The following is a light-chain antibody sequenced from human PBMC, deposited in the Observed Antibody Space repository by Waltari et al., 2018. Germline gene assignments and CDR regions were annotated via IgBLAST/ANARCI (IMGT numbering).Light chain of an antibody. CDR1: SSNIGSNT. J-gene: IGLJ2*01. CDR3: AAWDDSLSALV. V-gene: IGLV1-44*01. Sequence: QSVLTQPPSASGTPGQRVTISCSGSSSNIGSNTVNWYQQPPGTAPKLLIYSNNQRPSGVPDRFSGSKSGTAASLAISGLQSEDEADYYCAAWDDSLSALVFGGGTQLTVL. CDR2: SNN.